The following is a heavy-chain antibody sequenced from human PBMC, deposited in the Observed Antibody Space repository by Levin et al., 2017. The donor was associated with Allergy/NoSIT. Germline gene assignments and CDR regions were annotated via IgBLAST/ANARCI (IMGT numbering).Heavy chain of an antibody. CDR2: ISGSGGST. J-gene: IGHJ4*02. D-gene: IGHD3-9*01. Sequence: GGSLRLSCAASGFTFSSYAMSWVRQAPGKGLEWVSAISGSGGSTYYADSVKGRFTISRDNSKNTLYLQMNSLRAEDTAVYYCAKDGGGDFDWLLPYYFDYWGQGTLVTVSS. CDR1: GFTFSSYA. V-gene: IGHV3-23*01. CDR3: AKDGGGDFDWLLPYYFDY.